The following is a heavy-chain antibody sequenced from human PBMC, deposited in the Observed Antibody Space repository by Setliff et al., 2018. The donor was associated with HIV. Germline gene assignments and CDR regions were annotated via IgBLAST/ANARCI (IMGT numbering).Heavy chain of an antibody. D-gene: IGHD6-13*01. CDR3: AGGIAADVY. CDR2: IYASGST. CDR1: GGSISSGSFY. V-gene: IGHV4-61*02. Sequence: KPSETLSLTCTVSGGSISSGSFYWSWIRQPAGKGLEWIGRIYASGSTNYNPSLKSRVTMSLDTSKNQFSLKLSSLTVADTALYYCAGGIAADVYWGQGTLVTVSS. J-gene: IGHJ4*02.